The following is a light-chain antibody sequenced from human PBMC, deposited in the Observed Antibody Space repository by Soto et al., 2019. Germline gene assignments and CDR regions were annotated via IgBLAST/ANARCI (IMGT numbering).Light chain of an antibody. Sequence: EIVLTQSPGTLSLSPGERATLSCRASQSVSNNYLAWYQQKPGQAPRLLIYGASNRATGIPDRFSGSGSGTDFTLTISRLEPEDFAVYYCQQRYSWPPITFGQGTRLEIK. CDR3: QQRYSWPPIT. CDR2: GAS. CDR1: QSVSNNY. J-gene: IGKJ5*01. V-gene: IGKV3D-20*02.